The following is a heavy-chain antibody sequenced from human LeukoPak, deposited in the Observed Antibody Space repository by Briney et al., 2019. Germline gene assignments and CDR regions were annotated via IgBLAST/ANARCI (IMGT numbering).Heavy chain of an antibody. CDR3: ARSPESGYLNPYFDY. V-gene: IGHV1-18*01. D-gene: IGHD3-22*01. J-gene: IGHJ4*02. CDR2: ISVYNDNT. Sequence: ASVKVSCKASGYIFTTYGITWVRQAPGQGLEWMGWISVYNDNTYYSQKLQGRVTMTTDTSTSTAYMELRSLRSDDTAVYYCARSPESGYLNPYFDYWGQGTLVTVSS. CDR1: GYIFTTYG.